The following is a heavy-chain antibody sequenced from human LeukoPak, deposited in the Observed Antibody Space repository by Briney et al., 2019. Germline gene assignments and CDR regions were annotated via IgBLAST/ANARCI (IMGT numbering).Heavy chain of an antibody. J-gene: IGHJ4*02. CDR3: ARDFPPYSGYDSYFDY. D-gene: IGHD5-12*01. V-gene: IGHV1-8*01. CDR1: GYTFTSYD. CDR2: MNPNSGNT. Sequence: ASVKVSCKASGYTFTSYDINWVRQATGQGLEWMGWMNPNSGNTGYAQKFQGRVTMTRNTSISTAYMELSSLRSDDTAVYYCARDFPPYSGYDSYFDYWGQGTLVTVSS.